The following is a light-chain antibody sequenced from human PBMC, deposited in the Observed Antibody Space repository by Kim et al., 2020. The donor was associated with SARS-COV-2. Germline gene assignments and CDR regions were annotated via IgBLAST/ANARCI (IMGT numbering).Light chain of an antibody. J-gene: IGKJ1*01. CDR2: GAS. CDR1: QSVSSSY. Sequence: EIVLTQSPGTLSLSPGERATFSCRASQSVSSSYLAWYQQKPGQAPRLLIYGASSRATGIPDRCSGSGSGTDFTLTISRLEPEDFAVYYCQQYGSSPPWTFGQGTKVDIK. CDR3: QQYGSSPPWT. V-gene: IGKV3-20*01.